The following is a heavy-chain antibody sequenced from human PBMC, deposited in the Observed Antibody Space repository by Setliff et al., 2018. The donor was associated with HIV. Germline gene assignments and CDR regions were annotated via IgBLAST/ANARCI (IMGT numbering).Heavy chain of an antibody. J-gene: IGHJ4*02. CDR2: INPNGGST. D-gene: IGHD3-9*01. V-gene: IGHV1-46*01. CDR1: GYTFTDYY. CDR3: ARVGGPYYDLLTGYYGAVDY. Sequence: ASVKVSCKASGYTFTDYYLHWVRQAPGQGPEWMGLINPNGGSTIYAQKFEDRLTVTSDTATTTLYMELRSLRFDDTAMYYCARVGGPYYDLLTGYYGAVDYWGQGTLVTVSS.